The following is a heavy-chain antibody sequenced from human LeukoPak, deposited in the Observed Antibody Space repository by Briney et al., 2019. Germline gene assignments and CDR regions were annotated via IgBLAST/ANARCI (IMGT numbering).Heavy chain of an antibody. V-gene: IGHV3-48*01. Sequence: GGSLRLSCAASGFTFSSYSMNWVRQAPGKGLEWVSYISSSSSTIYYADSVKGRFTISRDNSKNTLYLQMNSLRAEDTAVYYCANAVGGVWSGYYSPSYWGQGTLVTVSS. CDR1: GFTFSSYS. CDR2: ISSSSSTI. J-gene: IGHJ4*02. D-gene: IGHD3-3*01. CDR3: ANAVGGVWSGYYSPSY.